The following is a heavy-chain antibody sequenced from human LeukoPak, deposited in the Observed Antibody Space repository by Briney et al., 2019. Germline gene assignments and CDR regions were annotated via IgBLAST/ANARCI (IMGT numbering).Heavy chain of an antibody. V-gene: IGHV3-23*01. CDR1: AFTFSKHP. CDR3: ARGDDKY. D-gene: IGHD3-9*01. Sequence: GGSLRLSCVASAFTFSKHPMSWVRQAPGNGLELVSAINERGDITKYADSVMRRFTISRDNSKNTLYLQMNSLRAEDTAVYYCARGDDKYWGRGTLVTVSS. CDR2: INERGDIT. J-gene: IGHJ4*02.